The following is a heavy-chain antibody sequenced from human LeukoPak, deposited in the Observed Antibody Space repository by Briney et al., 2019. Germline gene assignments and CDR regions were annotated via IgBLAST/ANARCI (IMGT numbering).Heavy chain of an antibody. CDR2: IRQDGSEK. CDR1: GFTFSSYW. Sequence: GGSLRLSCAASGFTFSSYWMSWVRQAPGKGQEGVGNIRQDGSEKYYVDSVKGRFTISRDNAKNSLYLQMNSLRAEDTAVYYCASGLTSLYYYYMDVWGKGTTVTVSS. J-gene: IGHJ6*03. V-gene: IGHV3-7*01. CDR3: ASGLTSLYYYYMDV. D-gene: IGHD4/OR15-4a*01.